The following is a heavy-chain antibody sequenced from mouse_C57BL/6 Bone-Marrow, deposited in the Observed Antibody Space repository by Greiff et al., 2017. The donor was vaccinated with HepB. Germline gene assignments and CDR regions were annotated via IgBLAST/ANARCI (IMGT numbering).Heavy chain of an antibody. J-gene: IGHJ2*01. CDR3: ARRPARDFDY. V-gene: IGHV1-50*01. CDR1: GYTFTSYW. CDR2: IDPSDSYT. Sequence: QVQLKQPGAELVKPGASVKLSCKASGYTFTSYWMQWVKQRPGQGLEWIGEIDPSDSYTNYNQKFKGKATLTVDTSSSTAYMQLSSLTSEDSAVYYCARRPARDFDYWGQGTTLTVSS.